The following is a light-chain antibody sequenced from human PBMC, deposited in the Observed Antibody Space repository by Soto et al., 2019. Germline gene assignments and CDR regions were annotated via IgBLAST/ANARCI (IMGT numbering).Light chain of an antibody. CDR2: EGS. CDR3: CSYAGSFIFYV. Sequence: QSALTQPASVSGSPGQSITISCTGTSSDVGSYNLVSWYQQHPGKAPKLMIYEGSKRPSGVSNRFSGSKSGNTASLTISGLQAEDEADYYCCSYAGSFIFYVFGTGTMLTVL. CDR1: SSDVGSYNL. J-gene: IGLJ1*01. V-gene: IGLV2-23*01.